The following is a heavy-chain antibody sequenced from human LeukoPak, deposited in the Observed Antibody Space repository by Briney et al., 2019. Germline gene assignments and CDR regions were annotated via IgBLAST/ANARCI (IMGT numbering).Heavy chain of an antibody. CDR3: ARDMVVVRAGNFPANWFDP. J-gene: IGHJ5*02. V-gene: IGHV3-30*04. CDR1: GFTFSSYA. CDR2: ISYYGSNK. Sequence: GGSLRLSCAASGFTFSSYAMHWVRQAPGKGLEWVAVISYYGSNKYYAASVKGRFTISRDNSKTTVYLQMNSLRAEDTAVYYCARDMVVVRAGNFPANWFDPWGQGTLVSVSS. D-gene: IGHD2-2*01.